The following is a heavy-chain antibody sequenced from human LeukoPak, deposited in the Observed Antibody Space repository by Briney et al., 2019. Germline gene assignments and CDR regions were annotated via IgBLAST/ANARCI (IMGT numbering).Heavy chain of an antibody. V-gene: IGHV3-11*04. CDR1: GFTFSDYY. J-gene: IGHJ5*02. Sequence: GGSLRLSCAASGFTFSDYYMSWIRQAPGKGLEWVSYISSSGSTIYYADSVKGRFTISRDNAKSSLYLQMNSLRAEDTAVYYCAREGVEMATIHWFDPWGQGTLVTVSS. CDR3: AREGVEMATIHWFDP. CDR2: ISSSGSTI. D-gene: IGHD5-24*01.